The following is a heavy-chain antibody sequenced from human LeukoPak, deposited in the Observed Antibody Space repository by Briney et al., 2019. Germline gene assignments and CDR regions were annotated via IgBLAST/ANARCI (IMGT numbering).Heavy chain of an antibody. CDR3: AREVRSWNNDY. CDR2: INPSGGST. V-gene: IGHV1-46*01. Sequence: ASVKVSCKASGYTFTSYYMHWVRQAPGQGLEWMGIINPSGGSTSYAQKFQGRVTMTRDTSTSTVYMGLSSLRSEDAAVYYCAREVRSWNNDYWGQGTLVTVSS. J-gene: IGHJ4*02. CDR1: GYTFTSYY. D-gene: IGHD1-1*01.